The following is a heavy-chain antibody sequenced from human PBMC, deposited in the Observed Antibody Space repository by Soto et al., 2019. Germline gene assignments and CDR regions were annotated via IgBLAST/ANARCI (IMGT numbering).Heavy chain of an antibody. Sequence: ASVKVSCKVSGYTLTELSMHWVRQAPGKGLEWMGGFDPEDGETIYAQKFQGRVTMTEDTSTDTAYMELSSLRSEDTAVYYCAKSSSRLLNREYYFEYWGQGTLVTVSS. V-gene: IGHV1-24*01. CDR1: GYTLTELS. CDR3: AKSSSRLLNREYYFEY. CDR2: FDPEDGET. J-gene: IGHJ4*02. D-gene: IGHD2-8*01.